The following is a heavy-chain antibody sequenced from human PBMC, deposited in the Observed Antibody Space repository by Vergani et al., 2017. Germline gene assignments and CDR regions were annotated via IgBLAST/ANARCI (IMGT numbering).Heavy chain of an antibody. Sequence: EVQLVQSGAEVKKPGESLKISCKGSGYSFTSYWIGWVRQMPGKGLEWMGIIYPGDSYTRYSPSFQGQVTISADKSISTAYLQWSSLKASDTAMYYCARHQGYGSGRGPKYYYYMDVWGKGTTVTVSS. CDR2: IYPGDSYT. J-gene: IGHJ6*03. V-gene: IGHV5-51*01. CDR3: ARHQGYGSGRGPKYYYYMDV. D-gene: IGHD3-10*01. CDR1: GYSFTSYW.